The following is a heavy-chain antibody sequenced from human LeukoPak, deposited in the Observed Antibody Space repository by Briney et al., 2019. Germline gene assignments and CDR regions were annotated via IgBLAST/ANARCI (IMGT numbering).Heavy chain of an antibody. CDR3: ARGVDQPKPFGY. CDR1: GGSFSGYY. CDR2: INHSGST. Sequence: PSETLSLTCAVYGGSFSGYYWSWIRQPPGKGLEWIGEINHSGSTNYNPSLKSRVTISVDTSKNQFSLKLSSVTAADTAVYYCARGVDQPKPFGYWGQGTLVTVSS. V-gene: IGHV4-34*01. J-gene: IGHJ4*02.